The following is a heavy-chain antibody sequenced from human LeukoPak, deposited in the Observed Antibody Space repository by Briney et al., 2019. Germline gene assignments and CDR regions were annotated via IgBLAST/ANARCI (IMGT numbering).Heavy chain of an antibody. Sequence: NSSETLSLTCTVSGGSISSYYWSWIRQPPGKGLEWIGYIYYSGSTNCNPSLKSRVTISVDTSKNQFSLKLSSVTAADTAVYYCARAYSSSWYYFDYWGQGTLVTVSS. D-gene: IGHD6-13*01. CDR3: ARAYSSSWYYFDY. J-gene: IGHJ4*02. CDR1: GGSISSYY. CDR2: IYYSGST. V-gene: IGHV4-59*01.